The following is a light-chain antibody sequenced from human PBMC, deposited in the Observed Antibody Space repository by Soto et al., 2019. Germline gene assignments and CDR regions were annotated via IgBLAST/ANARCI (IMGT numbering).Light chain of an antibody. V-gene: IGKV3-15*01. CDR3: QQYNNRPRT. J-gene: IGKJ4*01. CDR2: GAS. CDR1: QSVNSN. Sequence: EIVMTQSPATLSVSPGDRATLSCRASQSVNSNLAWYQQKPGQAPRLLIYGASTRATGIPSRFSGSGSGTEFTLTISSLQSEDVVIYYCQQYNNRPRTFGGGTKVEIK.